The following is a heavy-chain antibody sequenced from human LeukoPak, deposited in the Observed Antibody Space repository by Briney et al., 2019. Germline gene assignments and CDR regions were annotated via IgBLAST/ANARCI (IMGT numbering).Heavy chain of an antibody. CDR1: GGSVSNAGYY. CDR2: IDSRGIT. D-gene: IGHD3-3*01. Sequence: SESLSLTCTLSGGSVSNAGYYWRWARHPPGEALGWLGYIDSRGITNSEPSLKSRVTISVDTSKNQFSQKLTAVTAAETAVYYCARDGTIVEGSLFDSWGQGKLVTVSS. V-gene: IGHV4-61*08. CDR3: ARDGTIVEGSLFDS. J-gene: IGHJ4*02.